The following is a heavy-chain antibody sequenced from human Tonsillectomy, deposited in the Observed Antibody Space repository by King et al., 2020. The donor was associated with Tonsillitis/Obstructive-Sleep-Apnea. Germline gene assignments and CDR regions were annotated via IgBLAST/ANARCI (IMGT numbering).Heavy chain of an antibody. CDR1: GFTFSDAW. D-gene: IGHD6-19*01. Sequence: DVQLVESGGGLVKPGGSLRLSCAASGFTFSDAWMTWVRQAPGKGLEWVGRIKSKTHGGTTDYAAPVKGRFTISRDDSKNTLYLQMNSLKTEDTAVYYCTTYQIAVSGAYFDYWGQGTLVTVSS. J-gene: IGHJ4*02. CDR3: TTYQIAVSGAYFDY. V-gene: IGHV3-15*01. CDR2: IKSKTHGGTT.